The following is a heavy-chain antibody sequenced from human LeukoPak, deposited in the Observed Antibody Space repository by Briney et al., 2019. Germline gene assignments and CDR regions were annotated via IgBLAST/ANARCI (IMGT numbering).Heavy chain of an antibody. CDR2: FDPEDGET. J-gene: IGHJ4*02. V-gene: IGHV1-24*01. D-gene: IGHD3-9*01. Sequence: ASVKVSCKVSGYILTELSMHWVRQAPGKGLEWMGGFDPEDGETIYAQKFQGRVTMTEDTPTDTAYMELSSLRSEDTAVYYCATDIATGYSPRDYWGQGTLVTVSS. CDR3: ATDIATGYSPRDY. CDR1: GYILTELS.